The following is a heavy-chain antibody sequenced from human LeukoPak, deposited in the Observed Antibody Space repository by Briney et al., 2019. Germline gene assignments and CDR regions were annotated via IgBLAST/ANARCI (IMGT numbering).Heavy chain of an antibody. J-gene: IGHJ4*02. CDR3: ARDQYDTWSRRGNFDS. CDR2: IKLDGSER. CDR1: GFTFGKYW. Sequence: GGSLRLSCVASGFTFGKYWMSWVRQAPGKGLEWVANIKLDGSERNYVDSVKGRFTISRDNTKNSLYLQMNSLRVEDTAVFYCARDQYDTWSRRGNFDSWGQGTLVIVSS. V-gene: IGHV3-7*03. D-gene: IGHD3-3*01.